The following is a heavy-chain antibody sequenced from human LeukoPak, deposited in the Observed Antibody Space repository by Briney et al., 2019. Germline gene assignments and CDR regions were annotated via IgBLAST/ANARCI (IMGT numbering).Heavy chain of an antibody. CDR1: GFTFSSYA. D-gene: IGHD1-1*01. V-gene: IGHV3-30-3*01. Sequence: GGSLRLSCAASGFTFSSYAMHWVRQAPGKGLEWVAVISYDGSNKYYADSVKGRFTISRDNSKNTLYLQMNSLRAEDTAVYYCARALEIRLTLLSMDVWGKGTTVTVSS. J-gene: IGHJ6*03. CDR2: ISYDGSNK. CDR3: ARALEIRLTLLSMDV.